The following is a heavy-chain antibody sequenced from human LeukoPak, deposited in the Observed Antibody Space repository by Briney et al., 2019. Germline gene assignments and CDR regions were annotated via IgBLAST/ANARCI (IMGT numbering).Heavy chain of an antibody. D-gene: IGHD5-18*01. CDR2: ITWGGQNI. V-gene: IGHV3-43*01. Sequence: PGGSLRLSCAASGFTFEDFTMHWVRQAPGKALEWVSLITWGGQNIEYQDSVKDRFTISRDNSENSLYRQMKILKTEDTALYFCSKGDDRYGFDYWGQGTLVTVSS. CDR1: GFTFEDFT. J-gene: IGHJ4*02. CDR3: SKGDDRYGFDY.